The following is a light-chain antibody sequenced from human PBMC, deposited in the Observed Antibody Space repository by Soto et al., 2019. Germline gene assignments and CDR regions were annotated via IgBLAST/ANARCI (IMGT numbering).Light chain of an antibody. CDR1: QSVSSSY. J-gene: IGKJ2*01. V-gene: IGKV3-20*01. CDR3: LQYGSSPHT. Sequence: EIVMTQSPATLSVSPGERATLSCRASQSVSSSYLAWYQHKPGQAPRLLIYGASSRATGIPDRFSGSGSGTDFTLTISRLEPEDFTVYYCLQYGSSPHTFGQGTKLEIK. CDR2: GAS.